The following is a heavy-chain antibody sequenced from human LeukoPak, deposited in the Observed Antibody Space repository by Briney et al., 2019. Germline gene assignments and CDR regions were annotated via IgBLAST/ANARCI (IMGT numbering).Heavy chain of an antibody. D-gene: IGHD6-13*01. CDR1: GFTFSSYG. Sequence: PGGSLRLSCAASGFTFSSYGMPWVRQAPVKGLEWVAVISYDGSNKYYADSVKGRFTISRDNSKNTLYLQMNSLRAEDTAVYYCAKSSSTGPRPYYYYGMDVWGQGTTVTVSS. CDR2: ISYDGSNK. CDR3: AKSSSTGPRPYYYYGMDV. V-gene: IGHV3-30*18. J-gene: IGHJ6*02.